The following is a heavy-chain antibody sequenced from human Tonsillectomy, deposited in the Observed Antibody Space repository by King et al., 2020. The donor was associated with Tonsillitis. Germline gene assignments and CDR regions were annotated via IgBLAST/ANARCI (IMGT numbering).Heavy chain of an antibody. V-gene: IGHV1-46*03. CDR1: GYTFTSYF. CDR2: INPSGGRT. Sequence: VQLVESGAEVKKPGASVKVSCKASGYTFTSYFMHWVRQAPGQGLEWMGIINPSGGRTTYAQKFQGRVTMTRDTSTTTVYMELSSLRSEDTAVYYCARDPLTTYYYDSSGYGDGFDYWGQGTLVTVSS. D-gene: IGHD3-22*01. J-gene: IGHJ4*02. CDR3: ARDPLTTYYYDSSGYGDGFDY.